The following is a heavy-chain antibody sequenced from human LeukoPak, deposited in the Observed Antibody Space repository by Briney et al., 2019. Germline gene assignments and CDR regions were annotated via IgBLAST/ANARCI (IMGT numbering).Heavy chain of an antibody. CDR1: GFTFSGYS. Sequence: GGPLRLSGAASGFTFSGYSMNGFRKAPGKGLEWFSSISSSSSYIYYADSVKGRFTISRDNAKNSLYLQMNSLRAEDTAVYYCARGRGYSGYDAFDIWGQGTMVTVSS. V-gene: IGHV3-21*01. CDR2: ISSSSSYI. J-gene: IGHJ3*02. D-gene: IGHD5-12*01. CDR3: ARGRGYSGYDAFDI.